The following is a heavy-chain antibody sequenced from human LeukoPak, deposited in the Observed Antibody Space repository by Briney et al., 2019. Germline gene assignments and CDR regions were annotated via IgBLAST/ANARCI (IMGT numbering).Heavy chain of an antibody. CDR1: GFTFSSYS. D-gene: IGHD6-13*01. Sequence: GGSLRLSCAASGFTFSSYSMNWVRQAPGKGLEWVSYISSSSSTIYYADSVKGRFTISRDNAKNSLYLQMNSLRAEDTAVYYCARDKRTAGPIMDVWGQGTTVTVSS. J-gene: IGHJ6*02. CDR2: ISSSSSTI. V-gene: IGHV3-48*04. CDR3: ARDKRTAGPIMDV.